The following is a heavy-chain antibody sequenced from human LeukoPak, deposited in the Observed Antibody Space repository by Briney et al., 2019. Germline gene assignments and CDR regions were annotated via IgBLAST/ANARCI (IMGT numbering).Heavy chain of an antibody. CDR2: IKQDGSEK. CDR3: ARVRWEPDPLDY. V-gene: IGHV3-7*01. Sequence: PGGSLRLSCAASGFNFSSYWMSWVRQAPGKGLEWVANIKQDGSEKYYVDSVKGRFTISRDNAKNSLFLQMNSLRAEDTAVYYCARVRWEPDPLDYWGQGTLVTVSS. D-gene: IGHD1-26*01. CDR1: GFNFSSYW. J-gene: IGHJ4*02.